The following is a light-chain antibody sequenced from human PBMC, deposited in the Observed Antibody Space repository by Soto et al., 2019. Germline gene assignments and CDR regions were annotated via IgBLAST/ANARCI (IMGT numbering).Light chain of an antibody. J-gene: IGKJ3*01. Sequence: EIVLTQSPGTLSLSPGERATLSCRASQSVSNSYLTWYQQKPGQAPRLLIYGASNRATGIPDRFSGSGSGTDFTLTISRLEPEEFAMYYCQQYGGSPPFTFGPGTKVDIK. CDR1: QSVSNSY. CDR2: GAS. CDR3: QQYGGSPPFT. V-gene: IGKV3-20*01.